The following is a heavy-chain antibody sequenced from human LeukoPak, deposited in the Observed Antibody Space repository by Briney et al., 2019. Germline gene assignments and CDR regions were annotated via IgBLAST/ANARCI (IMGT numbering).Heavy chain of an antibody. CDR2: INPNSGGT. CDR1: GYTFTGYY. Sequence: ASVKVSCKASGYTFTGYYMHWVRQAPGQGLEWMGWINPNSGGTNYAQKFQGRVTMTRDTSISTAYMELSRLRSDDTAVYYCARVAATHHYYYGMDVWGQGTTVTVSS. V-gene: IGHV1-2*02. J-gene: IGHJ6*02. CDR3: ARVAATHHYYYGMDV. D-gene: IGHD2-15*01.